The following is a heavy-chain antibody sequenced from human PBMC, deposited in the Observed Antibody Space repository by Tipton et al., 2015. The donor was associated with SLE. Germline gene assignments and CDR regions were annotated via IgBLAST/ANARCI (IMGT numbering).Heavy chain of an antibody. Sequence: TLSLTCNVSGGSISFGSYYWSWIRQPAGKGLEWIGRIYTSGYTDYSPSLKSRVTISLDTSKNKFSLKLSSVTAADTAMYYCAREGEIVVPLRAYYYLDVWGKGTTVTVSS. CDR3: AREGEIVVPLRAYYYLDV. V-gene: IGHV4-61*02. D-gene: IGHD2-2*01. J-gene: IGHJ6*03. CDR1: GGSISFGSYY. CDR2: IYTSGYT.